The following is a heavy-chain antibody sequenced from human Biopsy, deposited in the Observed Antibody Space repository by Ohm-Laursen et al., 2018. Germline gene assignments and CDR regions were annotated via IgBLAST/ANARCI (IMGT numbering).Heavy chain of an antibody. CDR1: GGTFSNSA. J-gene: IGHJ6*02. Sequence: SSVKVSCKVSGGTFSNSAISWVRQAPGQGLEWMGGIITFFRTVNYAQNFQGRLTITADEFTDTAYMELRSLRSEDTAVYYCAPQTPRDPDILNGAYHYDMAVWGQGTTVTVSS. D-gene: IGHD3-9*01. CDR2: IITFFRTV. CDR3: APQTPRDPDILNGAYHYDMAV. V-gene: IGHV1-69*01.